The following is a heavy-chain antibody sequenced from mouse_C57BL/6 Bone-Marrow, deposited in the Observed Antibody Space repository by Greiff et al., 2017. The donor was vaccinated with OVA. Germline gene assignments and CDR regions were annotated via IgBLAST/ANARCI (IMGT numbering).Heavy chain of an antibody. CDR1: GYTFTDYY. J-gene: IGHJ4*01. CDR2: INPNNGGT. Sequence: EVQLQQSGPELVKPGASVKISCKASGYTFTDYYMNWVKQSHGKSLEWIGDINPNNGGTSYNQKFKGKATLTVDKSSSTAYMELRSLTSEDSAVYYYARFTYYYGSRDAMDYWGQGTSVTVSS. V-gene: IGHV1-26*01. CDR3: ARFTYYYGSRDAMDY. D-gene: IGHD1-1*01.